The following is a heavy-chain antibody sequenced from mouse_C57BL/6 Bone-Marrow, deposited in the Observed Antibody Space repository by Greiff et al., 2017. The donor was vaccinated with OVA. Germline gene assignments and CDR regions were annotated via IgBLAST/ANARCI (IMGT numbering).Heavy chain of an antibody. J-gene: IGHJ3*01. V-gene: IGHV14-2*01. CDR2: IDPEDGET. Sequence: EVQLQQSGAELVKPGDSVKLSCTASGFNIKDYYMHWVKQRTEQGLEWIGRIDPEDGETKYAPTFQGQATITADTSSNTAYLQLSSLASEDTAVYCCAKSGFAYGGQGTLVTVSA. CDR3: AKSGFAY. CDR1: GFNIKDYY.